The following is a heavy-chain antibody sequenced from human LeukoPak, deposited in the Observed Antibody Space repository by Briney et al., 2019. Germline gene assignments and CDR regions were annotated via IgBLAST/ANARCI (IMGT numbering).Heavy chain of an antibody. CDR3: ARKTDSWFGELFWFDP. CDR1: GYTFTSYA. CDR2: MSAYTGTT. V-gene: IGHV1-18*04. J-gene: IGHJ5*02. D-gene: IGHD3-10*01. Sequence: ASVKVSCKASGYTFTSYAISWVRQDPGQGVEWMGWMSAYTGTTNYAQQFQGRVTMTTDTSTSTAYMELRSLRSDDTAVYYCARKTDSWFGELFWFDPWGQGTLVTVSS.